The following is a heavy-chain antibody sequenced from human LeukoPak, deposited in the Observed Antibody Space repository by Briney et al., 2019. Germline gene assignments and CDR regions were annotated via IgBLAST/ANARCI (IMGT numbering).Heavy chain of an antibody. CDR1: GYTFTSYG. D-gene: IGHD3-10*01. Sequence: GASVKVSCKASGYTFTSYGISWVRQAPGQGLEWMGWISAYNDDTIYAQKFQGRVTMTTDTSTSTAYMELRSLRSDDTAVYYCARNSGNSYFYYAMDVWGQGTTVTVSS. J-gene: IGHJ6*02. V-gene: IGHV1-18*01. CDR2: ISAYNDDT. CDR3: ARNSGNSYFYYAMDV.